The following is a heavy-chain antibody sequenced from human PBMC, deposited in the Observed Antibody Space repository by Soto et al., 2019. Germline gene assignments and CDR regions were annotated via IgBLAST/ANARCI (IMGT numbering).Heavy chain of an antibody. CDR1: GYTFTGYY. CDR2: INPNSGGT. Sequence: QVQLVQSGAEVKKPGASVKVSCKASGYTFTGYYMHWVRQAPGQGLEWMGWINPNSGGTNYAQKFQGWVTMTRDTSISTGYMELSRLRSDDTAVYYCERGAGFYYGSGSYYHVWGQGTLVTVSS. D-gene: IGHD3-10*01. V-gene: IGHV1-2*04. J-gene: IGHJ4*02. CDR3: ERGAGFYYGSGSYYHV.